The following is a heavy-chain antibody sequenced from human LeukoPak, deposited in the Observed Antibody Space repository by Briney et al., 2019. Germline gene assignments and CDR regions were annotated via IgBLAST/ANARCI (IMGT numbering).Heavy chain of an antibody. CDR2: IYDTGST. D-gene: IGHD3-10*01. CDR1: GGSISSTNW. J-gene: IGHJ4*02. V-gene: IGHV4-4*02. CDR3: ARRYEGGSGSYFRLLDQ. Sequence: SETLSLTCAVSGGSISSTNWWNWVRQPPGKGLEWIGEIYDTGSTNYNPSLQSRVTISVDKSKNHFSLNLSSVTAADTAVYYCARRYEGGSGSYFRLLDQWGQGTLVTVSS.